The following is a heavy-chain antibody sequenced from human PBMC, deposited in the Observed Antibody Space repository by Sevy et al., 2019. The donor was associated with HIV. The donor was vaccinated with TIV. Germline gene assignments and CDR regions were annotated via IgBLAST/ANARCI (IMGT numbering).Heavy chain of an antibody. D-gene: IGHD2-2*01. CDR2: INPNSGGT. CDR3: ARDNDYCNRPNGPLYGMDV. V-gene: IGHV1-2*02. Sequence: ASVKVSCKASGYTFTGYYMQWVRQAPGQWLEWMGWINPNSGGTNYAQNFQGRVTMTRDTSISTAYMELGRLRSDDTAVYYCARDNDYCNRPNGPLYGMDVWGHWTTVTVSS. CDR1: GYTFTGYY. J-gene: IGHJ6*02.